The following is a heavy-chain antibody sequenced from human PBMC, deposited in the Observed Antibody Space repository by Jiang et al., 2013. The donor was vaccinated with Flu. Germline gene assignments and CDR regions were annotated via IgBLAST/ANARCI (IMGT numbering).Heavy chain of an antibody. CDR3: ARDHRYYGFDY. J-gene: IGHJ4*02. CDR2: ISAYTDNT. V-gene: IGHV1-18*01. Sequence: SGAEVKKPGASVRVSCKASGYTFTTYGISWVRQAPGQGLEWMGWISAYTDNTNYAQKLQGRVTMTTDPSTGTAYMELRSLRSDDTAVYYCARDHRYYGFDYWGQGTLVTVSS. CDR1: GYTFTTYG. D-gene: IGHD3-3*01.